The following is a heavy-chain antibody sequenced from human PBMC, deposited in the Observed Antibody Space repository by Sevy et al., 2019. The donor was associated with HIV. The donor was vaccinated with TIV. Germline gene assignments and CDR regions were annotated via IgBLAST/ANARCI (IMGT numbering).Heavy chain of an antibody. CDR1: GFTFDDYA. V-gene: IGHV3-9*01. Sequence: GGSLRLSCAASGFTFDDYAMHWVRQAPGKGLEWVSGISWSSGSIGYADSVKGRFTISRDNAKSSLYLQMNSLRTEDTALYYCAKDIVLHVTGTVDFWGQGTLVTVSS. J-gene: IGHJ4*02. D-gene: IGHD1-20*01. CDR2: ISWSSGSI. CDR3: AKDIVLHVTGTVDF.